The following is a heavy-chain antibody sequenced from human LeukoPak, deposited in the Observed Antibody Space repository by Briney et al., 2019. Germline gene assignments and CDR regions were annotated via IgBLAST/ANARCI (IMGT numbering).Heavy chain of an antibody. CDR3: AKVGIGSRDGYFDY. D-gene: IGHD6-13*01. V-gene: IGHV3-30*18. J-gene: IGHJ4*02. CDR1: GFTFSNYG. Sequence: PGRSLRLSCAASGFTFSNYGMHWVHQAPGKGLEWVAVISKDGGNNKYHTDSVKGRFTISRDNSMNTLYLQMNSLRAEDTAVYYCAKVGIGSRDGYFDYWGQGTLVTVSS. CDR2: ISKDGGNNK.